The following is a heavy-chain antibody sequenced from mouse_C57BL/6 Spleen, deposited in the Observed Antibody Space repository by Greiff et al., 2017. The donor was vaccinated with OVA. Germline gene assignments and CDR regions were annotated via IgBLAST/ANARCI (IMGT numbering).Heavy chain of an antibody. Sequence: LVESGPELVKPGASVKISCKASGYAFSSSWMNWVKQRPGKGLEWIGRIYPGDGDTNYNGKFKGKATLTADKSSSTAYMQLSSLTSEDSAVYFCARSDYGRDYWGQGTTLTVSS. J-gene: IGHJ2*01. CDR2: IYPGDGDT. V-gene: IGHV1-82*01. CDR1: GYAFSSSW. CDR3: ARSDYGRDY. D-gene: IGHD1-1*01.